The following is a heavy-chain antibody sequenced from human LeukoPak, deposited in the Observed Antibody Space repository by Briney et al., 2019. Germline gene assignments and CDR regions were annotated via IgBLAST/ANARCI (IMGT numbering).Heavy chain of an antibody. Sequence: SETLSLTCTVSGGSISSSSYYWGWIRQPPGKGLEWIGSIYYSGNTYYNPSLKSRLTISVDTSKNQFSLKLSPVTAADTAVYYCARDSLGAGTVGATSGYWGQGTLVTVSS. CDR3: ARDSLGAGTVGATSGY. D-gene: IGHD1-26*01. CDR2: IYYSGNT. V-gene: IGHV4-39*02. CDR1: GGSISSSSYY. J-gene: IGHJ4*02.